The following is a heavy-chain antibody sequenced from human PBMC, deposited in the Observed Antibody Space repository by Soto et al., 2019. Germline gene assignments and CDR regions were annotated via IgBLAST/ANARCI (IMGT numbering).Heavy chain of an antibody. CDR1: GYSFTSYG. J-gene: IGHJ4*02. Sequence: QVQLVQSGPEVKKPGASVKVSCKASGYSFTSYGISWVRQAPGQGLEWMGWISAYNGNTNYAQKLQGRVTMTTDTSTSTAYMERRSLRADDTAVNYCEGAIAYSYGLDSWGQGTLVTVSS. V-gene: IGHV1-18*01. D-gene: IGHD5-18*01. CDR2: ISAYNGNT. CDR3: EGAIAYSYGLDS.